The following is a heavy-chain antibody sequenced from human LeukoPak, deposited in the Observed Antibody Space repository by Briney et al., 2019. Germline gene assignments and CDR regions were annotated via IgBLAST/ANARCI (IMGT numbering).Heavy chain of an antibody. CDR2: ISYDGSNK. J-gene: IGHJ4*02. D-gene: IGHD3-16*01. Sequence: GGSLRLSCAASGFTFSSYAMQWVRQAPGKGLEWVAVISYDGSNKYYADSVKGRFTISRDNSKNTLYLQMNSLRAEDTAVYYCARENPREFGSQDYWGQGTLVTVSS. CDR3: ARENPREFGSQDY. V-gene: IGHV3-30-3*01. CDR1: GFTFSSYA.